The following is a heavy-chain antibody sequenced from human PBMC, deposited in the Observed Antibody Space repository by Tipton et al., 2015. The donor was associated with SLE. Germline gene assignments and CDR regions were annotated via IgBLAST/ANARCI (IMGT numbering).Heavy chain of an antibody. Sequence: TLSLTCAVYGGSFSGYYWSWIRQPPGKGLEWIGEINHSGSTNYNPSLKSRVTISVDTSKNQFSLKLSSVTAADTAVYYCARAHPVRSSRGGWFDPWGQGTLVTVSS. CDR2: INHSGST. CDR3: ARAHPVRSSRGGWFDP. V-gene: IGHV4-34*01. D-gene: IGHD6-19*01. CDR1: GGSFSGYY. J-gene: IGHJ5*02.